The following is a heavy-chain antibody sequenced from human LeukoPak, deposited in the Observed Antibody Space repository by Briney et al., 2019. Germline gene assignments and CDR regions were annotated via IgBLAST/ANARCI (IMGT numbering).Heavy chain of an antibody. CDR3: VRDDPQSAFDI. CDR2: LKPNSGGP. V-gene: IGHV1-2*07. J-gene: IGHJ3*02. Sequence: GSSVKVFYQTHRYTLTGYFYMHWVRPAPGQGLEFLRWLKPNSGGPDYAYKIEGRVTMTRHTSMSTANMELSKIKSDDTIVYYCVRDDPQSAFDICGQGTMVTVSS. CDR1: RYTLTGYFY.